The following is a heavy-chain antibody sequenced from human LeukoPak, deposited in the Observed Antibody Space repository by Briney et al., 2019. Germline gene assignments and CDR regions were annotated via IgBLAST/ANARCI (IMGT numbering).Heavy chain of an antibody. D-gene: IGHD2-2*01. CDR1: GFSFGTRGAG. V-gene: IGHV2-5*02. CDR2: IYWDDDR. J-gene: IGHJ4*02. CDR3: ARLPAAAGSFDY. Sequence: SGPTLMQPRPALTLTFTFSGFSFGTRGAGEGWIRQPPVKAVGWLTLIYWDDDRRYSPSLKSRLTITKDTSKNQVVLTMTNMDPVDTATYYCARLPAAAGSFDYWGQGTLVTVSS.